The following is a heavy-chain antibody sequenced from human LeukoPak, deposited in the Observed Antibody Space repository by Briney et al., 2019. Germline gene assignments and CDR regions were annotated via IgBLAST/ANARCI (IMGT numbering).Heavy chain of an antibody. D-gene: IGHD3-3*01. Sequence: PGGTLRLPCAASGFTFSSYGMHWVRQAPGKGLEWVAFIRYDGSNKYYADSVKGRFTISRDNSKNTLYLQMNSLRAEDTAVYYCARGPNYDLPFDPWGQGTLVTVSS. CDR3: ARGPNYDLPFDP. J-gene: IGHJ5*02. V-gene: IGHV3-30*02. CDR1: GFTFSSYG. CDR2: IRYDGSNK.